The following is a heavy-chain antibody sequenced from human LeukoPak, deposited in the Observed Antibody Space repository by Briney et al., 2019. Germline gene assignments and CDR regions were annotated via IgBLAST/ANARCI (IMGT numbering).Heavy chain of an antibody. CDR1: GYIFTSYG. CDR3: ARGRYSSSPGDY. D-gene: IGHD6-6*01. Sequence: ASVKVSCKASGYIFTSYGISWVRQAPGQGLEWMGWISTYNGNTNLAQKFQGRVTMTTDTSTSTAYMELRSLRSDDTAVYYCARGRYSSSPGDYWGQGTLVTVSS. V-gene: IGHV1-18*01. J-gene: IGHJ4*02. CDR2: ISTYNGNT.